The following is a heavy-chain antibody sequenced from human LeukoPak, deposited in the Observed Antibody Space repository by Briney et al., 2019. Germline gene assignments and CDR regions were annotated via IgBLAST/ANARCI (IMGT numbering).Heavy chain of an antibody. CDR3: AKGVVAATNAAYYGMDV. D-gene: IGHD2-15*01. V-gene: IGHV3-30*18. CDR1: GFTFSDYY. Sequence: GGSLRLSCAASGFTFSDYYMSWIRQAPGKGLEWVAVISYDESDKYYADSVKGRFAISRDNSKNTLYLQMNSLRPEDTAVYYCAKGVVAATNAAYYGMDVWGQGTTVTVSS. J-gene: IGHJ6*02. CDR2: ISYDESDK.